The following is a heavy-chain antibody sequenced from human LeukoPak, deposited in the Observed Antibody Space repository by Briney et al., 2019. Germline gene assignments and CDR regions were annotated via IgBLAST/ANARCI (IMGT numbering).Heavy chain of an antibody. D-gene: IGHD4-11*01. V-gene: IGHV6-1*01. CDR1: GDSVSSDSAA. J-gene: IGHJ4*02. Sequence: SQTLSLTCAISGDSVSSDSAAWNWIRQSPSRGLEWLGRTYYRSKWFSDYALSVKSRITINADTSKNQFSLRLNSVTPEYTAVYYCARKGTVTTPFDYWGQGILVTVSS. CDR3: ARKGTVTTPFDY. CDR2: TYYRSKWFS.